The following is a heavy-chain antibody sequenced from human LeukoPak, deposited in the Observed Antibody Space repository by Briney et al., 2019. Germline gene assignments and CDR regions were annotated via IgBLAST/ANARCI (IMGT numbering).Heavy chain of an antibody. CDR2: INPSGGST. Sequence: ASVKVSCKASGYTFTSYYMHWVRQAPGQGLEWMGIINPSGGSTSYAQKFQGRVTMTRDTSTSTAYMELRSLRSDDTAVYYCARDESPNIVVVPAATSPWGQGTLVTVSS. V-gene: IGHV1-46*01. D-gene: IGHD2-2*01. J-gene: IGHJ5*02. CDR3: ARDESPNIVVVPAATSP. CDR1: GYTFTSYY.